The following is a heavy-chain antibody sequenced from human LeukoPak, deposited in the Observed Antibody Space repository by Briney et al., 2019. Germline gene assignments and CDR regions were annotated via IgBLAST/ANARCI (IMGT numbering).Heavy chain of an antibody. D-gene: IGHD4-17*01. Sequence: GGSPRLSCAASGFTFSSYWMSWVRQAPGKGLEWVANIKQDGSEKYYVDSVKGRFTISRDNAKNSLYLQMNSLRAEDTAVYYCARLARDDYGDYETVDYWGQGTLVTVSS. J-gene: IGHJ4*02. CDR2: IKQDGSEK. CDR1: GFTFSSYW. V-gene: IGHV3-7*01. CDR3: ARLARDDYGDYETVDY.